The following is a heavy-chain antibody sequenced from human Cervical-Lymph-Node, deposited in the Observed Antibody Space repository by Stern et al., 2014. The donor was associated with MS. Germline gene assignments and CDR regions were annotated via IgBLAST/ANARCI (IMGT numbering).Heavy chain of an antibody. CDR1: GFSFITSGTR. D-gene: IGHD3-3*01. V-gene: IGHV2-70*04. J-gene: IGHJ4*02. CDR2: IDWNDKT. CDR3: ARMMGSGYRHYFDS. Sequence: QVTLKESGPALVKPTQTLTLTCSFSGFSFITSGTRVSWIRQPPGRALEWLARIDWNDKTFYNSSQMTRLTISKDTSKNQVVLTMTNVDPVDTATYYCARMMGSGYRHYFDSWGQGTPVTVSS.